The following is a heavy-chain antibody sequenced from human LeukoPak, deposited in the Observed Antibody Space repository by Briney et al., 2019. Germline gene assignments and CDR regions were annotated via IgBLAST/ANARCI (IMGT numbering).Heavy chain of an antibody. V-gene: IGHV4-59*08. CDR2: ICYSGSA. CDR1: GDSISTYY. D-gene: IGHD3-22*01. CDR3: ARLVYDSRGYYFDY. J-gene: IGHJ4*02. Sequence: SETLSLTCTVSGDSISTYYWSWLRQPPGKGLEWRGHICYSGSANYNPSLRSRVTISIDTSKNQFSLKLSSVTAADTAVYHCARLVYDSRGYYFDYWGQGTLVTVSS.